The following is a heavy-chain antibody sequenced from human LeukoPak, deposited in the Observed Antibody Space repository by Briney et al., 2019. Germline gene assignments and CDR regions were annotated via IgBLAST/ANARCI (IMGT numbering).Heavy chain of an antibody. CDR3: ARHRANDDYYDSSGYYYLDY. D-gene: IGHD3-22*01. V-gene: IGHV5-51*01. CDR2: IYPGDSDT. CDR1: GYSLTSYW. Sequence: GESLKISCKGSGYSLTSYWIGWVRQMPGKGLEWMGIIYPGDSDTRYSPSFQGQVTISADKSISTAYLQWSSLKASDTAMYYCARHRANDDYYDSSGYYYLDYWGQGTLVTVSS. J-gene: IGHJ4*02.